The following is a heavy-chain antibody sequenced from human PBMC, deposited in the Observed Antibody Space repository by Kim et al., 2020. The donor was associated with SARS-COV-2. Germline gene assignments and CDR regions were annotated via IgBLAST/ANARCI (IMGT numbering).Heavy chain of an antibody. CDR3: AREASIAVAGYFDY. CDR2: ISYDGSND. V-gene: IGHV3-30*04. D-gene: IGHD6-19*01. Sequence: GGSLRLSCAASGFTFSSYAMHWVRQAPGKGLEWVAVISYDGSNDYYADSVKGRFTISRDNSKNTLYLQMNSLRAEDTAVYYCAREASIAVAGYFDYWGQGTLVTVSS. J-gene: IGHJ4*02. CDR1: GFTFSSYA.